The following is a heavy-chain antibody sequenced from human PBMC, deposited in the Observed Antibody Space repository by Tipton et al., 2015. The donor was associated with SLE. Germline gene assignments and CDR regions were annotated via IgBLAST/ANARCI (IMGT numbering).Heavy chain of an antibody. CDR3: ARGGTTVTTAFDI. CDR2: IYYSGST. J-gene: IGHJ3*02. CDR1: GGSISSYY. D-gene: IGHD4-17*01. Sequence: LRLSCTVSGGSISSYYWSWIRQPPGKGLEWIGYIYYSGSTNYNPSLKSRVTILVDTSKNQFSLKLSSVTAADTAVYYCARGGTTVTTAFDIWGQGTMVTVSS. V-gene: IGHV4-59*01.